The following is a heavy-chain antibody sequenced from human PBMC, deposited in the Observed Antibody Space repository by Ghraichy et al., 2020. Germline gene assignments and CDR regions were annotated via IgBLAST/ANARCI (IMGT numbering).Heavy chain of an antibody. D-gene: IGHD2-2*03. V-gene: IGHV4-59*08. CDR1: GGSITSYY. Sequence: SETLSLTCTVSGGSITSYYWSWIRQPPGKGLEWVGYMYYSGSTNYNPSLKSRVTLSVDTSKNQFYLKLSSVTAADTAVYYCARTGGFCSSTSCYAPYYYYGMDVWGQGTTVTVSS. CDR2: MYYSGST. J-gene: IGHJ6*02. CDR3: ARTGGFCSSTSCYAPYYYYGMDV.